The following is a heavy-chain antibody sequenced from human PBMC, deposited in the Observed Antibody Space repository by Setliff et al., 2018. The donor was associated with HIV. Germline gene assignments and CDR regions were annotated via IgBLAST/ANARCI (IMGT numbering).Heavy chain of an antibody. CDR2: ISSRGTTI. CDR1: GFTFSSYG. Sequence: PGGSLRLSCAASGFTFSSYGVNWVRQAPGKGLEWVSYISSRGTTIYYAGSVKGRFTISRDNAKNSLYLQMNSLRAEDTAVYYCARVYGRGYFDISGYFDYWGQGTPVTVSS. D-gene: IGHD3-22*01. V-gene: IGHV3-48*04. CDR3: ARVYGRGYFDISGYFDY. J-gene: IGHJ4*02.